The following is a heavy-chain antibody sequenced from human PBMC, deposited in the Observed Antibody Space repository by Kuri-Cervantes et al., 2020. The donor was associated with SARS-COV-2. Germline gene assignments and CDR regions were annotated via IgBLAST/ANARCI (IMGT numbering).Heavy chain of an antibody. CDR1: GFTFSSYAMH. D-gene: IGHD3-16*01. CDR3: ATQSRGNY. J-gene: IGHJ4*02. Sequence: GSLRLSCAASGFTFSSYAMHWVRQAPGKGLEWIGSIYYSGSTYYNPSLKSRVTISVDTSKNQFSLKLSSVTAADTAVYYCATQSRGNYWGQGTLVTVSS. V-gene: IGHV4-59*05. CDR2: IYYSGST.